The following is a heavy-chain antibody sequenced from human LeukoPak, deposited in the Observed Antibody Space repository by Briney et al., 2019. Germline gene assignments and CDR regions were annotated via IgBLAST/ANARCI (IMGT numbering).Heavy chain of an antibody. CDR2: INPNSGGT. CDR1: GYTFTGYY. CDR3: AKTAYDSSGWYLDYYYYMDV. D-gene: IGHD6-19*01. J-gene: IGHJ6*03. Sequence: PGASVKVSCKASGYTFTGYYMHWVRQAPGQGLEWMGWINPNSGGTNYAQKFQGRVTMTRDTSISTAYMELSRLRSDDTAVYYCAKTAYDSSGWYLDYYYYMDVWGKGTTVTVSS. V-gene: IGHV1-2*02.